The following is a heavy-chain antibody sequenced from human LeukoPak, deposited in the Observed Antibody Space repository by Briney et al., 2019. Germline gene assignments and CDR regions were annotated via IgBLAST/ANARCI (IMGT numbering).Heavy chain of an antibody. D-gene: IGHD5-18*01. V-gene: IGHV3-64*05. Sequence: GGSLRLSCSASGFTFSSYAMHWVRQAPGKGLEYVSVISSNGGNTYYADSVKGRFTISRDNSKNTLYFQMSSLRPEDTAVYYCAKEKLPSGYSFLTDYWGQGTLVTVSS. J-gene: IGHJ4*02. CDR1: GFTFSSYA. CDR2: ISSNGGNT. CDR3: AKEKLPSGYSFLTDY.